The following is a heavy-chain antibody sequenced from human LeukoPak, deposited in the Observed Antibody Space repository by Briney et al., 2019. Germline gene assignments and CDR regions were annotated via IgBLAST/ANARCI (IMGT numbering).Heavy chain of an antibody. V-gene: IGHV3-33*01. CDR1: GFTFNTYA. D-gene: IGHD3-16*02. J-gene: IGHJ4*02. Sequence: GGSLRLSCAASGFTFNTYAIHWVRQAPGKGLEWVAVIWYDGSNKYYADSVKGRFTISRDNSKNTLYLQMNSLRAEDTAVYYCARDAGDYVWGSYRPLDYWGQGTLVTVSS. CDR3: ARDAGDYVWGSYRPLDY. CDR2: IWYDGSNK.